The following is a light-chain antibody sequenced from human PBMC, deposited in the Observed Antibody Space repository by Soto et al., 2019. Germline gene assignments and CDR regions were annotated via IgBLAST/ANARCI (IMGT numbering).Light chain of an antibody. CDR3: GTWDSSLSAGV. CDR1: SSNIGNNY. CDR2: DNN. V-gene: IGLV1-51*01. J-gene: IGLJ2*01. Sequence: VVTQPPSVSAAPGQKVTISCSGSSSNIGNNYVSWYQQLPGTAPKLLIYDNNKRPSGIPDRFSGSKSGTSATLGITGLQTGDEADYYCGTWDSSLSAGVFGGGTKLTVL.